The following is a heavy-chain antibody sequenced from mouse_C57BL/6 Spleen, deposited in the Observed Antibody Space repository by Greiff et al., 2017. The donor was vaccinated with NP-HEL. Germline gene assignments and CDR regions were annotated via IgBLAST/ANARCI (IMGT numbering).Heavy chain of an antibody. CDR2: IDPSDSYT. CDR1: GYTFTNYW. J-gene: IGHJ3*01. V-gene: IGHV1-69*01. Sequence: QVQLQQPGAELVMPGASVKLSCKASGYTFTNYWMHWVKQRHGQGLEWIGEIDPSDSYTNYNQKFKGKATLTVDKSSSTAYMQLCRLTSGVSAVYYCAKWNYDGAWFAYWGQGTLVTVSA. CDR3: AKWNYDGAWFAY. D-gene: IGHD2-4*01.